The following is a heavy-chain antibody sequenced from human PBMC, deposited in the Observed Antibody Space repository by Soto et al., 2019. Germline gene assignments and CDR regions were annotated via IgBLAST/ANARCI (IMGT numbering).Heavy chain of an antibody. D-gene: IGHD1-26*01. V-gene: IGHV4-61*08. Sequence: PSETLCLSCTVSGGSISSGGYYWSWIRQHPGKGLEWIGYIYYSGSTNYNPSLKSRVTISVDTSKNQFSLKLSSVTAADTAVYYCARLGYSGSYLVWFAPWGQGTLVTVSS. CDR1: GGSISSGGYY. CDR2: IYYSGST. J-gene: IGHJ5*02. CDR3: ARLGYSGSYLVWFAP.